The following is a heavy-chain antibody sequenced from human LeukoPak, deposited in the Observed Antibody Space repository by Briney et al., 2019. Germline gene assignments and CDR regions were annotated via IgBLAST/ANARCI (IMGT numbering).Heavy chain of an antibody. CDR1: GGSISSGGYY. CDR2: IYYSGST. D-gene: IGHD4-23*01. Sequence: PSQTLSLTCTVSGGSISSGGYYWSWIRQHPGKGLEWIGYIYYSGSTYYNPSLKSRVTISVDTSKNQFSLKLSSVTAADTAVYYCVRGVTVAFDYWGQGTLVTVSS. V-gene: IGHV4-31*03. J-gene: IGHJ4*02. CDR3: VRGVTVAFDY.